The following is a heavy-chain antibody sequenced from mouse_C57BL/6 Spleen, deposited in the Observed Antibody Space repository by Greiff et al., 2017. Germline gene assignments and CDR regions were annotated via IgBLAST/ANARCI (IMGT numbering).Heavy chain of an antibody. J-gene: IGHJ4*01. CDR1: GYTFTSYW. CDR2: IYPGSGST. Sequence: QVQLQQPGAELVKPGASVKMSCKASGYTFTSYWITWVKQRPGQGLEWIGDIYPGSGSTNYNEKFKSKDTLTVDTSSSTAYMQLSSLTSEDSAVYYCAREGLRDYAMDYWGQGTSVTVSS. CDR3: AREGLRDYAMDY. V-gene: IGHV1-55*01. D-gene: IGHD3-1*01.